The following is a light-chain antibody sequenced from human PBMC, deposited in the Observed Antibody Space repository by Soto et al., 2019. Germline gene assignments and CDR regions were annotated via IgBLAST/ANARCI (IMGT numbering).Light chain of an antibody. Sequence: ETVMTQSPATQSVSPGERVTLSCRASQSVSSNLAWYQQKPGQVPRLLIYGASTRATGIPARFSGSGSGTEFTLTISSLQSEDFAVYYCQQYNNWPLTFGGGIKVEIK. CDR3: QQYNNWPLT. V-gene: IGKV3-15*01. CDR2: GAS. CDR1: QSVSSN. J-gene: IGKJ4*01.